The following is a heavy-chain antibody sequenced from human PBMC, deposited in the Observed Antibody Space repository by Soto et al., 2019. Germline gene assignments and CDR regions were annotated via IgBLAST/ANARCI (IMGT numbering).Heavy chain of an antibody. V-gene: IGHV5-51*01. D-gene: IGHD5-18*01. J-gene: IGHJ6*02. CDR3: ARHSVAGYSDGPNYYYFGMDV. Sequence: GESLKISCKGSGYSFTSYWIGWVRQMPGKGLEWMGIIYPGDSDTRYSPSFQGQVTISADKSISTAYLQWSSLKASDTAMYYCARHSVAGYSDGPNYYYFGMDVWGQGTTVTVS. CDR2: IYPGDSDT. CDR1: GYSFTSYW.